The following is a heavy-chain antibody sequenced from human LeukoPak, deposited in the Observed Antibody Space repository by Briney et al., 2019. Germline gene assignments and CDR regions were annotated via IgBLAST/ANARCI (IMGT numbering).Heavy chain of an antibody. CDR3: AKVLSHGDRFDF. V-gene: IGHV4-59*01. J-gene: IGHJ4*02. CDR1: GGSISTYY. Sequence: SETLSLTCTVSGGSISTYYWSWIRQPPGKGLEWIGYIYYSGSTSYNPSLKSRVTISVDTSENQFSLKLSSVTAADTAVYYCAKVLSHGDRFDFWGQGTLVTVSS. CDR2: IYYSGST. D-gene: IGHD5-18*01.